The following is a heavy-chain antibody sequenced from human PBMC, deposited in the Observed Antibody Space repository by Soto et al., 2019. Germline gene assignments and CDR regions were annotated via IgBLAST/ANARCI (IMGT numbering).Heavy chain of an antibody. CDR1: GFTFSSYG. V-gene: IGHV3-30*03. CDR3: APWFGAFDY. CDR2: ISYDGSNK. J-gene: IGHJ4*02. D-gene: IGHD3-10*01. Sequence: QVQLVESGGGVVQPGRSLRLSCAASGFTFSSYGMHWVRQAPGKGLEWVAVISYDGSNKYNAYSEKGRFTISRDNSKNTLYLQMNSLRAEDTAVYFCAPWFGAFDYWGQGTLVTVSS.